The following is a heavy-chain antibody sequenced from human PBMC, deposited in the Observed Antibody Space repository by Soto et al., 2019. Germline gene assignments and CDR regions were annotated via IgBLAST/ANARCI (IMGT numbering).Heavy chain of an antibody. D-gene: IGHD3-10*01. Sequence: LGESLKISCKGSGYSFTSYWIGWVRQMPGKGLEWMGIIYPGDSDTRYSPSFQGQVTISADKSISTAYLQWSSLKASDTAMYYCASYYGSGRPDYYYYGMDVWGQGTTVTVSS. V-gene: IGHV5-51*01. CDR1: GYSFTSYW. CDR2: IYPGDSDT. CDR3: ASYYGSGRPDYYYYGMDV. J-gene: IGHJ6*02.